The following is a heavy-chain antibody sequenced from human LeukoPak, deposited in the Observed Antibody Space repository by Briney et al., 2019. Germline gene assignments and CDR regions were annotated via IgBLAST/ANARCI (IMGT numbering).Heavy chain of an antibody. CDR1: GGSISSYY. D-gene: IGHD2-2*01. V-gene: IGHV4-4*07. J-gene: IGHJ5*02. CDR2: IYTSGST. CDR3: ARAWCSSTSCYQDDWFDP. Sequence: PSETLSLTCTVSGGSISSYYWSWIRQPAGKGLEWIGRIYTSGSTNYNPSLKSRVTMSVDTSKNQFSLKLSSVTAAGTAVYYCARAWCSSTSCYQDDWFDPWGQGTLVTVSS.